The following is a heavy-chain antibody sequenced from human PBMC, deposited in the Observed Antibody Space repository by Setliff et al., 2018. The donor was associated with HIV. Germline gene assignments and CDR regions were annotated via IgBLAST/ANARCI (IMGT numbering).Heavy chain of an antibody. V-gene: IGHV1-18*01. Sequence: GASVKVSCKASGYTFTSYGISWVRQAPGQGLEWMGWISAYNGNTNYAQKLQGRVTMTTETSTSTAYMELRSLRSDDTAVYYCATYHYYDSSAYYVDLYYLDYWGQGTLVTVSS. CDR2: ISAYNGNT. CDR1: GYTFTSYG. J-gene: IGHJ4*02. CDR3: ATYHYYDSSAYYVDLYYLDY. D-gene: IGHD3-22*01.